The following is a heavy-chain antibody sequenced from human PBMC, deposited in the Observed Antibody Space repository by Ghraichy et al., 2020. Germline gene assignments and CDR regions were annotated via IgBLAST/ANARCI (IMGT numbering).Heavy chain of an antibody. CDR3: ARDPPSVWQQLRYFDL. CDR2: IYTSGST. J-gene: IGHJ2*01. D-gene: IGHD6-13*01. V-gene: IGHV4-4*07. Sequence: SETLSLTCTVSGGSISSYYWSWIRQPAGKGLEWIGRIYTSGSTNYNPSLKSRVTMSVDTSKNQFSLKLSSVTAADTAVYYCARDPPSVWQQLRYFDLWGRGTLVTVSS. CDR1: GGSISSYY.